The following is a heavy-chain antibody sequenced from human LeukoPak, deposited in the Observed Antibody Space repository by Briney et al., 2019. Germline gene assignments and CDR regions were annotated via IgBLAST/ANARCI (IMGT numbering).Heavy chain of an antibody. CDR3: AKDTQPYYYDSSGTTDY. CDR1: GFTVSSNY. Sequence: GGSLRLSCAASGFTVSSNYMSWVRQAPGKGLERVSVIYSGGSTYYADSVKGRFTISRDNSENTLYLQMNSLRAEDTAVYYCAKDTQPYYYDSSGTTDYWGQGTLVTVSS. CDR2: IYSGGST. V-gene: IGHV3-53*01. J-gene: IGHJ4*02. D-gene: IGHD3-22*01.